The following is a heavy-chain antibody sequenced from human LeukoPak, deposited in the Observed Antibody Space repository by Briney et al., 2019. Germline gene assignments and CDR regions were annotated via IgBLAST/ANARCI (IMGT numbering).Heavy chain of an antibody. V-gene: IGHV3-23*01. CDR3: ANRQGDY. J-gene: IGHJ4*02. Sequence: GGSLRLSCVASGFTFSTHSMSWVRQAPGKGLECVSSISVGSGSTYYADSVKGRFTISRDNSKSTLYLQINSLRAEDTAVYYCANRQGDYWGQGTLVTVSS. CDR2: ISVGSGST. CDR1: GFTFSTHS.